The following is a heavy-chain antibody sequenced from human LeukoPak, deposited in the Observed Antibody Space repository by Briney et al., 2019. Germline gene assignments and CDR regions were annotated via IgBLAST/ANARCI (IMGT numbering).Heavy chain of an antibody. CDR3: ARDAGSGSYLMEYYLDY. J-gene: IGHJ4*02. V-gene: IGHV3-7*01. Sequence: GGSLRLSCAASGFAFSSYWMSWVRQAPGKGLEWVANIKQDGSEKYYVDSVKGRFTISRDNAKNSLYLQMNSLRAEDTAVYYCARDAGSGSYLMEYYLDYWGQGTLVTVSS. CDR1: GFAFSSYW. CDR2: IKQDGSEK. D-gene: IGHD3-10*01.